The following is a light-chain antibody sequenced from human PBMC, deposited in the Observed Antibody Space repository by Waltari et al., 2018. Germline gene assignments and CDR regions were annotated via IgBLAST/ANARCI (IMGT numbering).Light chain of an antibody. V-gene: IGKV1-27*01. J-gene: IGKJ1*01. CDR2: AAS. CDR3: QKYNSAPT. CDR1: QGISNY. Sequence: DIQMTQSPSSLSASVGDRVTITCRASQGISNYLAWYQQQPGKVPKLLIYAASTLQSGVPARFSGSGSGTDFTLTISSLQPEDVATYYCQKYNSAPTFGQGTKVEIK.